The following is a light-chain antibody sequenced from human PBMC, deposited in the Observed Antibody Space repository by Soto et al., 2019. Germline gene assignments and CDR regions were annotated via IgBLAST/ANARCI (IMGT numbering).Light chain of an antibody. J-gene: IGLJ1*01. CDR2: GNS. Sequence: QSVLTQPPSVSGAPGQRVTISCTGSSSNIGAGYDVHWYQQLPGTAPKLLISGNSNRPSGVPDRFSGSKSGTSASLAITGLQVEDEADYYCQSYDSSLSGRVFGTGTKLTVL. V-gene: IGLV1-40*01. CDR3: QSYDSSLSGRV. CDR1: SSNIGAGYD.